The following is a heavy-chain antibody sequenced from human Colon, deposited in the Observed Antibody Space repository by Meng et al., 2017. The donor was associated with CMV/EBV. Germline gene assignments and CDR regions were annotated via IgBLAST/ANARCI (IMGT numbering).Heavy chain of an antibody. CDR2: IDSSGTYK. CDR3: LILLNGYFLH. CDR1: GIDFSSYS. Sequence: EVQVAESGXXLXKPGDXXTLSCVVSGIDFSSYSMAWVRQGPGKGLDWVSSIDSSGTYKYYADSVTGRFTSSRDNAENSLHLQMNSLRVEDTAVYFCLILLNGYFLHWGQGTMVTVSS. V-gene: IGHV3-21*06. D-gene: IGHD2-8*01. J-gene: IGHJ1*01.